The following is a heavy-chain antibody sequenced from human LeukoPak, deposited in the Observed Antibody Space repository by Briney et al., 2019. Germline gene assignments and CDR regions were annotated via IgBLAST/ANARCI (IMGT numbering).Heavy chain of an antibody. CDR3: ARDRTSLDAFDI. J-gene: IGHJ3*02. CDR2: INPSGGRT. D-gene: IGHD3-10*01. Sequence: ASVKVSCKASGYTFTGYYIHWVRQAPGQGLEWMAMINPSGGRTNYAQKFQGRVTMTRDMSTSTVYMELSSLRSEDTAVYYCARDRTSLDAFDIWGQGTVVTVSS. CDR1: GYTFTGYY. V-gene: IGHV1-46*01.